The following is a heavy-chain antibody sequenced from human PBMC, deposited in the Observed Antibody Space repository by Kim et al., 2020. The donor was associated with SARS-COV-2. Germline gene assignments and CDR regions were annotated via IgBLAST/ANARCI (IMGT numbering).Heavy chain of an antibody. J-gene: IGHJ3*02. CDR2: IYHSGST. D-gene: IGHD3-22*01. CDR3: ARGKESYYYDSSGTGAFDI. CDR1: GGSISSSNW. V-gene: IGHV4-4*02. Sequence: SETLSLTCAVSGGSISSSNWWSWVRQPPGKGLEWIGEIYHSGSTNYNPSLKSRVTISVDKSKNQFSLKLSSVTAADTAVYYCARGKESYYYDSSGTGAFDIWGQGTMVTVSS.